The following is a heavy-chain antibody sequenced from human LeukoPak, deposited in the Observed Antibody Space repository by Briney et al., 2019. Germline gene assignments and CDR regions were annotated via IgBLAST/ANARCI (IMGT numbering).Heavy chain of an antibody. D-gene: IGHD5-12*01. CDR3: ARDSYSGYDHYYYYGMDV. V-gene: IGHV4-61*01. CDR2: IYYSGST. CDR1: GGSVSSGSYY. Sequence: SGTLSLTCTVSGGSVSSGSYYWSWIRQPPGKGLEWIGYIYYSGSTNYNPSLKSRVTISVDTSKNQFSLKLSSVTAADTAVYYCARDSYSGYDHYYYYGMDVWGQGTTVTVSS. J-gene: IGHJ6*02.